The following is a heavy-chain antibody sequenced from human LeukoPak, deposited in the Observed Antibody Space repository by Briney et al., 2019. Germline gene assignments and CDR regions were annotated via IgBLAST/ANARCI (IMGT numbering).Heavy chain of an antibody. D-gene: IGHD2-15*01. CDR3: ATDQGYCSGGRCYGWFDP. J-gene: IGHJ5*02. CDR2: IHYSGST. Sequence: PSETLSLTCTVSGDSISTYYWNWIRQPPGKGLEWIGYIHYSGSTNYNPSLKSRVTISVDTSKNQFSLKLSSVTAADTAVYYCATDQGYCSGGRCYGWFDPWGQGTLVTVSS. V-gene: IGHV4-59*01. CDR1: GDSISTYY.